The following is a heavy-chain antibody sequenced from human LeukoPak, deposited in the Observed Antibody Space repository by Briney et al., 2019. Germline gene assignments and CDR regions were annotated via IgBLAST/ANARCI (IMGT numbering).Heavy chain of an antibody. D-gene: IGHD3-3*01. CDR2: ISYDGSNK. J-gene: IGHJ6*02. CDR1: GFTFSSYA. Sequence: PGGSLRLSCAASGFTFSSYAMPWVRQAPGKGLEWVAVISYDGSNKYYADSVKGRFTISRDNSKNTLYLQMNSLRAEDTAVYYCASNDFWSGYYTGYYYYGMDVWGQGTTVTASS. CDR3: ASNDFWSGYYTGYYYYGMDV. V-gene: IGHV3-30-3*01.